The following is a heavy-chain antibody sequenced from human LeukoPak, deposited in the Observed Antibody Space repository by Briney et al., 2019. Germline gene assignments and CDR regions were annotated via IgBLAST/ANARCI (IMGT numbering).Heavy chain of an antibody. CDR2: VDPKNGNR. J-gene: IGHJ5*02. CDR1: GYTFSSYD. V-gene: IGHV1-8*01. D-gene: IGHD2/OR15-2a*01. CDR3: TRGRGSTSFKFDP. Sequence: ASVKDSCKASGYTFSSYDITWVRQAPGQGLEWMGWVDPKNGNRGYAPKFYGRLTMTRNASINTAYMELTTLRSEDTAVYYCTRGRGSTSFKFDPWGQGTLVTVSS.